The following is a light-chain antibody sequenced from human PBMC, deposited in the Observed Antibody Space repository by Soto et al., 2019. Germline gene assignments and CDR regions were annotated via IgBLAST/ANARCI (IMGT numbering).Light chain of an antibody. CDR2: STS. V-gene: IGLV7-43*01. Sequence: QTVVTQETSLTVSPGGTVTLTCASSTGAVTSGYYPNWFQQKPGQAPRALMYSTSNKHSWTPARFSGSLLGGKAALTLSGVQPEDEAEYYCLLYYGGAVVFGGGTKLTVL. CDR3: LLYYGGAVV. J-gene: IGLJ2*01. CDR1: TGAVTSGYY.